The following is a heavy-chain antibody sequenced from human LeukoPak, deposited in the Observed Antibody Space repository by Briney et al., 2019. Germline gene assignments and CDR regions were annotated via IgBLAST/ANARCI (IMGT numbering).Heavy chain of an antibody. J-gene: IGHJ4*02. D-gene: IGHD6-13*01. V-gene: IGHV1-2*02. Sequence: ASVKVSCKASGYTFTSYDINWVRQATGQGLEWMGWINPNSGGTNYAQKFQGRVTMTRDTSISTAYMELSRLRSDDTAVYYCAVDLVAAGTTLDYWGQGTLVTVSS. CDR1: GYTFTSYD. CDR3: AVDLVAAGTTLDY. CDR2: INPNSGGT.